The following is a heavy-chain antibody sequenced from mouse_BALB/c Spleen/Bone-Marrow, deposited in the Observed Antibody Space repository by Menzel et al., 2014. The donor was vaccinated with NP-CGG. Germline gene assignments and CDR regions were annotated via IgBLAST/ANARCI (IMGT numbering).Heavy chain of an antibody. CDR1: GFDFRRYW. J-gene: IGHJ2*01. D-gene: IGHD2-3*01. CDR3: ARLGYYGYFVD. V-gene: IGHV4-1*02. CDR2: INPESSTI. Sequence: EVQGVESGGGLVQPGGSLKLSCAASGFDFRRYWMSWVRQVPGKGLEWIGEINPESSTINYTPSLKDKFIISRDNAKNTLYLQMSKVRSEDTALYYCARLGYYGYFVDWGQGTTLTVSS.